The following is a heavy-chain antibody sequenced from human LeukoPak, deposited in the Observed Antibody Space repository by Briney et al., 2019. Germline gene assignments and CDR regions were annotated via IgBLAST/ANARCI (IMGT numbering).Heavy chain of an antibody. Sequence: SQTLSLTCTVSVGSISSGSYYWSWIRQPAGKGLEWIGRIYTSGSTNYNTSLKSRVTISVDTSKNQFSLKLSSVTAVDTAVYYCASGHYYASSGYYGLGYWGQGTLVTVSS. D-gene: IGHD3-22*01. V-gene: IGHV4-61*02. CDR3: ASGHYYASSGYYGLGY. J-gene: IGHJ4*02. CDR1: VGSISSGSYY. CDR2: IYTSGST.